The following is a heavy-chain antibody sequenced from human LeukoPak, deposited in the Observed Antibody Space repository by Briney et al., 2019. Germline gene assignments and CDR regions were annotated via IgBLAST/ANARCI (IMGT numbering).Heavy chain of an antibody. CDR2: IYYSGIT. V-gene: IGHV4-59*01. Sequence: SETLSLTCTVSGGSISVYYWSWIWQPPGKDLEWIGYIYYSGITNYNPSLKSRVTISVDTSKNQFSLKLSSVTAADTAVYYCARDKGFYDSSGYVAFDIWGQGTMVTVSS. D-gene: IGHD3-22*01. CDR3: ARDKGFYDSSGYVAFDI. CDR1: GGSISVYY. J-gene: IGHJ3*02.